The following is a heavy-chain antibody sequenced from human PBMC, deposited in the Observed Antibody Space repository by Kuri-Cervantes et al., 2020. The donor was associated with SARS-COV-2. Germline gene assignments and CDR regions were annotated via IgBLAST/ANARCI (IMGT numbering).Heavy chain of an antibody. D-gene: IGHD6-13*01. Sequence: ASVKVSCKASGGTFSSYAISWVRQAPGQGLEWMGWINPNSGGTNYAQKFQGRVTMTRDTSISTAYMELSRLRSDDTAVYYCARESPVAAAGRKYFQHWGQGTLVPVSS. J-gene: IGHJ1*01. CDR1: GGTFSSYA. V-gene: IGHV1-2*02. CDR2: INPNSGGT. CDR3: ARESPVAAAGRKYFQH.